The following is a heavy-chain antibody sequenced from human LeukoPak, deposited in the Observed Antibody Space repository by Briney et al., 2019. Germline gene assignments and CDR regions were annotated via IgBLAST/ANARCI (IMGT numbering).Heavy chain of an antibody. Sequence: TGGSLRLSCAASGFTFSHAGMSWVRQAPGKGLEWVGHIKSKTDGGTRDYAAPVKGIFSISRDDSKNTLNLQMNSLKTEDTAVYYCTTDLGAYAAYYFDFWGQGTLVTVSS. CDR3: TTDLGAYAAYYFDF. CDR1: GFTFSHAG. CDR2: IKSKTDGGTR. D-gene: IGHD5-12*01. V-gene: IGHV3-15*01. J-gene: IGHJ4*02.